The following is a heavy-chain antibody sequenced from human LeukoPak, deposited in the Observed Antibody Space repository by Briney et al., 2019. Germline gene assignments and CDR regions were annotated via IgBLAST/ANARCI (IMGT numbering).Heavy chain of an antibody. CDR1: GFTVGSNY. V-gene: IGHV3-66*01. Sequence: GGSLRLSCAASGFTVGSNYMSWVRQAPGKGLEWVSFIYSGGSTYYADSVKGRFTISRDNSKNTLYLQMNSLRAEDTAVYYCARGVYYYDSSGYHFDYWGQGTLVTVSS. D-gene: IGHD3-22*01. CDR2: IYSGGST. CDR3: ARGVYYYDSSGYHFDY. J-gene: IGHJ4*02.